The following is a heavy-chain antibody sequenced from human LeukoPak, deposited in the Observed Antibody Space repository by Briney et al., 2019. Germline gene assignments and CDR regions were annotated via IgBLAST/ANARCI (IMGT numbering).Heavy chain of an antibody. D-gene: IGHD1-20*01. CDR2: MKSNVDGGTT. J-gene: IGHJ4*02. CDR3: TKDPPLTGGVYSAY. CDR1: GFTFSSYG. Sequence: PGGSLRLSCAASGFTFSSYGMHWVRQTPGKGLEWVGRMKSNVDGGTTDYAAAVEGRFTISRDDSKSTLYLQMSSLKTDDTSIYYCTKDPPLTGGVYSAYWGQGTLVTVSS. V-gene: IGHV3-15*07.